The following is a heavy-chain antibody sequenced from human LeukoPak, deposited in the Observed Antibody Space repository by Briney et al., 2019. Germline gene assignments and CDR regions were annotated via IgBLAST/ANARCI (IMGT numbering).Heavy chain of an antibody. CDR2: IYHSGST. CDR1: GYFISSGYF. Sequence: SETLSLTCTVSGYFISSGYFWGWIRQPPGKGLECIGTIYHSGSTYYNPSLKSRVTISVDTSKNQFSLKLNSVTAADTAVYYCAREDTAMVTFDYWGQGTLVTVSS. CDR3: AREDTAMVTFDY. V-gene: IGHV4-38-2*02. J-gene: IGHJ4*02. D-gene: IGHD5-18*01.